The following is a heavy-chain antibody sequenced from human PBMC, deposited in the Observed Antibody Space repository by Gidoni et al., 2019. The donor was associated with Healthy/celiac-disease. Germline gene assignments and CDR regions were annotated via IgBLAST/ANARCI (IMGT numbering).Heavy chain of an antibody. CDR3: ARERDEAAVDDY. Sequence: EVQLVESGGGLVQPGGSLRLSCAASGFTCSSYWMSWVRQAPGKGLEWVANIKQDGSEKYYVDAVKGRFTISRDNAKNSLYLKMNSLRAEDTAVYYCARERDEAAVDDYWGQGTLVTVSS. V-gene: IGHV3-7*01. CDR2: IKQDGSEK. J-gene: IGHJ4*02. D-gene: IGHD6-13*01. CDR1: GFTCSSYW.